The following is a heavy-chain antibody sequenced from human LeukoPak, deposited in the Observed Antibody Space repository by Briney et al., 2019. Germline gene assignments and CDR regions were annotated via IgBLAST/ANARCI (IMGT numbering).Heavy chain of an antibody. Sequence: GRSLRLSCAASGFTFSSYSMHWVRQAPGKGLEWVAVILYDGSNKYYADSVKGRFTISRDNSKNTLYLQMNSLRAEDTAVYYCAKSPWSWYFDLWGRGTLVTVSS. V-gene: IGHV3-30-3*02. D-gene: IGHD2-8*02. CDR3: AKSPWSWYFDL. CDR2: ILYDGSNK. CDR1: GFTFSSYS. J-gene: IGHJ2*01.